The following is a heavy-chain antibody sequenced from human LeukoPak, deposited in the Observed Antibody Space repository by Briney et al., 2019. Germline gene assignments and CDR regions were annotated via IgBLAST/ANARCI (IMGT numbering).Heavy chain of an antibody. D-gene: IGHD3-10*01. CDR2: VYYSGTT. CDR1: GGSISSYY. J-gene: IGHJ4*02. Sequence: SETLSLTCTVSGGSISSYYWSWLRQPPGKALEWIGSVYYSGTTSYNPSLKSRVTISVDMSKNHFSLRLSSVTAADTAVYYCARSMVRGVLSDYWGQGTLVTVSS. V-gene: IGHV4-59*04. CDR3: ARSMVRGVLSDY.